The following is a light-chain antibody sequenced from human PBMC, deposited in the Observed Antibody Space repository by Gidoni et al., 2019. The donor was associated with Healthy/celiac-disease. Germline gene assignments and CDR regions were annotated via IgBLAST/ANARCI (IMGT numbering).Light chain of an antibody. CDR3: QQRSNWPPGYT. Sequence: EFVLTQSPSTLSLSPGERATLSGRASQSVSSYLAWYQQKPGQAPRLLIYDASNRATGIPARFSGSGSGTDFTLTISSLEPEDFAVYYCQQRSNWPPGYTFGPGTKVDIK. J-gene: IGKJ3*01. CDR1: QSVSSY. CDR2: DAS. V-gene: IGKV3-11*01.